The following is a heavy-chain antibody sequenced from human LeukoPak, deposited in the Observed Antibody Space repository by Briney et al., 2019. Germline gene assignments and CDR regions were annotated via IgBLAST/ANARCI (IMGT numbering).Heavy chain of an antibody. CDR2: IKQDGSEK. CDR1: GFTFSRYW. CDR3: ARVGDLSLPAAILFDY. Sequence: PGGSLRLSCTASGFTFSRYWMTWVRQAPGKGLEWVANIKQDGSEKYYVDSVKGRFTISRDNAKNSLYLQMNSLRAEDTAVYYCARVGDLSLPAAILFDYWGQGTLVTVSS. J-gene: IGHJ4*02. D-gene: IGHD2-2*02. V-gene: IGHV3-7*01.